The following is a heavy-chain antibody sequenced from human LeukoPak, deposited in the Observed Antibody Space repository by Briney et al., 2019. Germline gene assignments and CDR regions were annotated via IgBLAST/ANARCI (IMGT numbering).Heavy chain of an antibody. J-gene: IGHJ2*01. CDR1: GGSISSYY. V-gene: IGHV4-59*01. CDR3: ARGTRIAARRYWYFDL. CDR2: IYYSGST. Sequence: SETLSLTCTVSGGSISSYYWSWIRQPPGKGLEWIGYIYYSGSTNYNPSLKSRVTISVDTSKNQFSLKLSSVTAADTAVYYCARGTRIAARRYWYFDLWGRGTLVTVSS. D-gene: IGHD6-6*01.